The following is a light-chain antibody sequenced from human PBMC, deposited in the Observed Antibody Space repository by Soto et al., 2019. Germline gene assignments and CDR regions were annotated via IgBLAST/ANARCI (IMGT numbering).Light chain of an antibody. CDR3: SSCTGSSTHVT. V-gene: IGLV2-14*03. Sequence: QSALTQPASVSGSPGQSITITCTGTSNDIGGYKYVNWYQQHPGKAPKLMIYDVTARPSGVSNRFSGSKSGNTASLTISGLQPEDEADYYCSSCTGSSTHVTFGGGTKLTVL. CDR1: SNDIGGYKY. CDR2: DVT. J-gene: IGLJ2*01.